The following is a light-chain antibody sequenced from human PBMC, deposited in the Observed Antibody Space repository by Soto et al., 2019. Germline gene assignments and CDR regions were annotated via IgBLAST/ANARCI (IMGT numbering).Light chain of an antibody. CDR3: SSYGGSNNFVV. CDR1: SSDIGGNNF. J-gene: IGLJ2*01. Sequence: QSALTQPPSASGSPGQSVTISCTGTSSDIGGNNFVSWYQHHPGKAPKLMLYDVIKRPSGVPARFSGSKSGNTASLTVSGLRAEDEADYYCSSYGGSNNFVVFGGGTKVTVL. V-gene: IGLV2-8*01. CDR2: DVI.